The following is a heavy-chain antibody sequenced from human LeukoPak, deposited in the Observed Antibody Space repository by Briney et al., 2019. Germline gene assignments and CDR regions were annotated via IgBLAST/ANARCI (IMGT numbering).Heavy chain of an antibody. CDR1: GFTISNYW. J-gene: IGHJ6*02. CDR3: ARDFLGMDV. CDR2: INSDGSST. V-gene: IGHV3-74*01. Sequence: PGGSLRLSCAASGFTISNYWMVWVRQAPGKGLVWVSRINSDGSSTDYADSVKGRLTISRDNAKNTLYLQMTSLRVEDTAVYYCARDFLGMDVWGQGTTVTVSS.